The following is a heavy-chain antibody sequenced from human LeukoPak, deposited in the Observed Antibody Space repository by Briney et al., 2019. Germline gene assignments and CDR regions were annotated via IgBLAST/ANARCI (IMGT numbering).Heavy chain of an antibody. V-gene: IGHV3-7*01. Sequence: GGSLRLSCAASGFTFSNYWMSWVRQAPVKGLEWVANIKEDGSAIYYMDSVKGRFTISRDNAKNSVYLQMNSLGGEDTAVYYCARDFWGSGDYWGQGALVTVSS. D-gene: IGHD7-27*01. CDR3: ARDFWGSGDY. J-gene: IGHJ4*02. CDR2: IKEDGSAI. CDR1: GFTFSNYW.